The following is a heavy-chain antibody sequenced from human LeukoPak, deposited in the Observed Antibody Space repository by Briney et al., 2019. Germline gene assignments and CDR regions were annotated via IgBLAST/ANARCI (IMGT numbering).Heavy chain of an antibody. J-gene: IGHJ4*02. CDR3: AKDLLISRIAAAGPFDS. V-gene: IGHV3-30*02. D-gene: IGHD6-13*01. CDR1: GFTFSSYG. CDR2: IRYDGSNK. Sequence: PGGSLRLSCAASGFTFSSYGMHWVRQAPGKGLEWVAFIRYDGSNKYYADSVKGRVTISRDNSKNLVFLQMSSPRAEDTALYYCAKDLLISRIAAAGPFDSWGQGTRVTVSS.